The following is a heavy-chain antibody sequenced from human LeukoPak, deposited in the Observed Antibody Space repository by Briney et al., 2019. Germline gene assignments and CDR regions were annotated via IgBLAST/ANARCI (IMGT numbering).Heavy chain of an antibody. D-gene: IGHD6-19*01. CDR2: ISPGGGVT. J-gene: IGHJ4*02. CDR3: SIGVNITVAGPGGYFDF. Sequence: GGSLRLSCAASGFTFSDYHVNWIRNAPGKGVEWVVYISPGGGVTYFADSVRARFPIYRHNPKNSAVLHKSSLTAGDTAVSYCSIGVNITVAGPGGYFDFWGQGTQVTVSS. CDR1: GFTFSDYH. V-gene: IGHV3-11*01.